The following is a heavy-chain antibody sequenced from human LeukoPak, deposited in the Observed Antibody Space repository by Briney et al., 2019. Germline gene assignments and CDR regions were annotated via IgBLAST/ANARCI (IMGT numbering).Heavy chain of an antibody. V-gene: IGHV4-34*01. D-gene: IGHD5-24*01. J-gene: IGHJ4*02. CDR2: INHSGST. CDR3: ARGRDSDY. CDR1: GGSFSGYY. Sequence: PSETLSLTCAVYGGSFSGYYWSWIRQPPGKGLEWIEEINHSGSTNYNPSLKSRVTISVDTSKNQFSLKLSSVTAADTAVYYCARGRDSDYWGQGTLVTVSS.